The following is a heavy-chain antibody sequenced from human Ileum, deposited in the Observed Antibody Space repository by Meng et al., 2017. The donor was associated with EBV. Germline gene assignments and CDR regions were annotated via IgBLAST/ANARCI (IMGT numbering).Heavy chain of an antibody. CDR1: GGSFSGYY. D-gene: IGHD4-17*01. J-gene: IGHJ4*02. V-gene: IGHV4-34*01. CDR3: ARYRLQNDYGDQLCYFDY. Sequence: QVQQQQWGPGLLKPSETLSLTCAVYGGSFSGYYWSWIRQPPGKGLEWIGEINHSGNTNYNPSLKSRVNISLDTSKNQFSLKLSSVTAADTAVYYCARYRLQNDYGDQLCYFDYLGQGTLVTVSS. CDR2: INHSGNT.